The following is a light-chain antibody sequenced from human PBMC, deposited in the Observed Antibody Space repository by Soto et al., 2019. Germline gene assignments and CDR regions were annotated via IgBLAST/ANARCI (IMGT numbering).Light chain of an antibody. CDR1: QSVSNNY. V-gene: IGKV3-20*01. Sequence: EMGLRQWGGARCLSAGERATLGWSASQSVSNNYLAWYQQKPGQAPRLLIYGASNRATGIPDRFSGSGSRTDFSLTISRLEPEDFAVYYCQQYGSSGTFGQGTKVDIK. CDR2: GAS. J-gene: IGKJ1*01. CDR3: QQYGSSGT.